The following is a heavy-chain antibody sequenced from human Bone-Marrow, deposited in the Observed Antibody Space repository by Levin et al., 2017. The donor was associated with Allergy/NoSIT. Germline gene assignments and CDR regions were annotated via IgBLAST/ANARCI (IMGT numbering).Heavy chain of an antibody. CDR2: ISYDGSNK. D-gene: IGHD6-19*01. CDR3: ARPSSSGWSLGFDY. J-gene: IGHJ4*02. V-gene: IGHV3-30*01. CDR1: GFTFSSYT. Sequence: PGESLKISCAASGFTFSSYTMHWVRQAPGKGLEWVAVISYDGSNKYYADSVKGRFTISRDNSKNTSYLQMNSLRPEDTAVYFCARPSSSGWSLGFDYWGQGTLVTVSS.